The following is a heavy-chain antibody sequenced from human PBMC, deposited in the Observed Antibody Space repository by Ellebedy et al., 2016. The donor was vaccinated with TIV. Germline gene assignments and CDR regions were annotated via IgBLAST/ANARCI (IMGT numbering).Heavy chain of an antibody. Sequence: AASVKVSCKASGYTFIGYYMHWVRQAPGQGLEWMGWINPKNGDTSYAQKFQGRVTMTRDPSISPAYMELSRLGSDDTAVYYCGRSGYGSGWSFDYWGQGTLVTVSS. CDR2: INPKNGDT. CDR3: GRSGYGSGWSFDY. CDR1: GYTFIGYY. D-gene: IGHD6-19*01. V-gene: IGHV1-2*02. J-gene: IGHJ4*02.